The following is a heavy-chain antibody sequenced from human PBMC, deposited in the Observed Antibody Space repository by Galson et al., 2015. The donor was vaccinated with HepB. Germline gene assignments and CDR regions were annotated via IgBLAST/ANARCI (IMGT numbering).Heavy chain of an antibody. CDR2: IGSSSSYT. J-gene: IGHJ5*02. D-gene: IGHD3-16*01. Sequence: SLRLSCAASGFTFSDYYMSWVRQAPGKGLEWISFIGSSSSYTDYAASVKGRFTISRDNAKNTLYLQMNSLRAEDTAVYYCARVPLGVVPQSANWFDPWGQGTLVTVSS. V-gene: IGHV3-11*06. CDR1: GFTFSDYY. CDR3: ARVPLGVVPQSANWFDP.